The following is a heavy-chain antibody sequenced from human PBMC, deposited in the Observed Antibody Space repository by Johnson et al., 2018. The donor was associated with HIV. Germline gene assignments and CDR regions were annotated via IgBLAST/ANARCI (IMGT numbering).Heavy chain of an antibody. J-gene: IGHJ3*02. V-gene: IGHV3-43D*03. CDR2: ISWDGGST. Sequence: VLLVESGGVVVQPGGSLRLSCAASGFTFDDYAMHWVRQAPGKGLEWVSLISWDGGSTYYADSVKGRFTISRDNSKNTLYLQMNTLRAEDTAVYYCARDPAAAALRAFDIWGQGTMVTVSS. D-gene: IGHD6-13*01. CDR3: ARDPAAAALRAFDI. CDR1: GFTFDDYA.